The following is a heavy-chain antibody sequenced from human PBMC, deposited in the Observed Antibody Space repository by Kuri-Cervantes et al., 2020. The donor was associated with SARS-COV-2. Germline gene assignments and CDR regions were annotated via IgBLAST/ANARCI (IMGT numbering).Heavy chain of an antibody. CDR2: IYYSGST. D-gene: IGHD2-2*01. CDR1: GGSISSGGYY. J-gene: IGHJ5*02. V-gene: IGHV4-31*01. Sequence: SETLSLTCTVSGGSISSGGYYWSWIRQHPGKGLEWIGYIYYSGSTYYNPSLKSLVTISVDTSKNQFSLKLSSVTAADTAVYYCARDDLVVVPTGNNWFDPWGQGTLVTVSS. CDR3: ARDDLVVVPTGNNWFDP.